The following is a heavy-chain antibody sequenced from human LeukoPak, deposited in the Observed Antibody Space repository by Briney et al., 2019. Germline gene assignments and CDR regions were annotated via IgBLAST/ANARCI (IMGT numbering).Heavy chain of an antibody. CDR3: ARSSAYYDYYRFDY. V-gene: IGHV1-69*13. Sequence: ASVKVSCKASGGTFSSYAISWVRQAPGQGLEWMGGIIPTFGTANYAQKFQGRVTITADESTSTAYMELSSLRSEDTAVYYCARSSAYYDYYRFDYWGQGTLVTVSS. D-gene: IGHD5-12*01. J-gene: IGHJ4*02. CDR1: GGTFSSYA. CDR2: IIPTFGTA.